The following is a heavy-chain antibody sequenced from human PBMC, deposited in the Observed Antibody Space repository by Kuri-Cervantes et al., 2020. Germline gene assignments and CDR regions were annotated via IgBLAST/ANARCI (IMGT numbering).Heavy chain of an antibody. Sequence: ASVKVSCKASGYTFTSYGISWVRQAPGQGLEWMGWISAYNGDTKYAQKLQGRVTMTTDTSTSTAHMELRSLRSDDTAVYYCARDPSKYYYDSSGLCAFDIWGQGTMVTVSS. J-gene: IGHJ3*02. D-gene: IGHD3-22*01. CDR3: ARDPSKYYYDSSGLCAFDI. CDR1: GYTFTSYG. V-gene: IGHV1-18*01. CDR2: ISAYNGDT.